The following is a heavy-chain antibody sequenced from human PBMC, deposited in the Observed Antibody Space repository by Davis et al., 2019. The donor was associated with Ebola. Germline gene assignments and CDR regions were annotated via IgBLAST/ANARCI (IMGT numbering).Heavy chain of an antibody. D-gene: IGHD3-10*01. CDR1: GFTFSRNS. V-gene: IGHV3-48*02. CDR3: ARAGMVQGVITKWDGY. CDR2: ISSSSTTI. Sequence: PGGSLRLSCVASGFTFSRNSMNWVRQASGKGLEWVSYISSSSTTIYYADSVKGRFTISRDNAKNALYLQMNSPRDEDTAVYYCARAGMVQGVITKWDGYWGQGTLVTVSS. J-gene: IGHJ4*02.